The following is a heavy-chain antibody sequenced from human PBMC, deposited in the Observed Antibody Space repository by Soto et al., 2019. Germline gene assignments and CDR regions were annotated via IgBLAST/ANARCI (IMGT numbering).Heavy chain of an antibody. CDR1: GGSIYRSGYY. J-gene: IGHJ5*02. V-gene: IGHV4-39*07. CDR2: IDYNGVT. Sequence: SETLSLTCTVSGGSIYRSGYYWGWIRQPPGRGLEWIGNIDYNGVTYSNPSLKSRVTISRDTSKSQFSMSLTSVTAADTARYYCARMYSSGSGWFHPWGQGTLVTVSS. D-gene: IGHD6-19*01. CDR3: ARMYSSGSGWFHP.